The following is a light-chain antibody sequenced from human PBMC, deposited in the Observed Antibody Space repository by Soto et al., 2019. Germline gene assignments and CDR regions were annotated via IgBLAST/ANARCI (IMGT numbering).Light chain of an antibody. CDR1: QGIRSS. Sequence: DIQLNQSPSFLSASVGDRVTITCRASQGIRSSVAWYQQKPGEAAKLLIYAASTLQSGVPSRFSGSGSGTEVTLTISCLQTEDFAAYYWQQLKSDPLAFGGGTKVEIK. J-gene: IGKJ4*01. CDR2: AAS. V-gene: IGKV1-9*01. CDR3: QQLKSDPLA.